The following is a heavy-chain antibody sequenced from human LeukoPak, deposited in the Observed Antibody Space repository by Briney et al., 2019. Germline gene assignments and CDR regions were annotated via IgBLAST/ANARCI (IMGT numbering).Heavy chain of an antibody. CDR1: GFTFSSYE. CDR3: ARDFVWERRYYYGMDV. V-gene: IGHV3-48*03. Sequence: GGSLRLSCAASGFTFSSYEMNWVRQAPGKGLEWVSYISSSGSTIYYADSVKGRFTISRDNAKNSLYLQMSSLRAEDTAVYYCARDFVWERRYYYGMDVWGQGTTVTVSS. D-gene: IGHD1-26*01. J-gene: IGHJ6*02. CDR2: ISSSGSTI.